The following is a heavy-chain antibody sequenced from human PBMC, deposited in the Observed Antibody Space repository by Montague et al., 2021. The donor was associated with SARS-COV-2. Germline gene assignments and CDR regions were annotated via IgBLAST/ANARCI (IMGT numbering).Heavy chain of an antibody. Sequence: SETLSLTCTVSGGSISSSSYYWGWIRQPPGKGLEWIGSIYYRGSTYYXXXLRSRVTISVDTSKNQFSLKLSSVTAADTAVYYCARQPVLRYFDWLSAAYGMDVWGQGTTVTVSS. CDR1: GGSISSSSYY. CDR2: IYYRGST. D-gene: IGHD3-9*01. V-gene: IGHV4-39*01. CDR3: ARQPVLRYFDWLSAAYGMDV. J-gene: IGHJ6*02.